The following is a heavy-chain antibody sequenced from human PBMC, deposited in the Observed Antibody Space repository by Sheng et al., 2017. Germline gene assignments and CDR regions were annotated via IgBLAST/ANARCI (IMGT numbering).Heavy chain of an antibody. J-gene: IGHJ6*03. D-gene: IGHD2-15*01. CDR2: IYTSGST. V-gene: IGHV4-4*07. CDR1: GGSISSYY. Sequence: QVQLQESGPGLVKPSETLSLTCTVSGGSISSYYWSWIRQPAGKGLEWIGRIYTSGSTNYNPSLKSRVTMSVDTSKNQFSLKLSSVTAADTAVYYCARAPGVDCSGGSCYSVEYYYYYMDVWGKGPRSP. CDR3: ARAPGVDCSGGSCYSVEYYYYYMDV.